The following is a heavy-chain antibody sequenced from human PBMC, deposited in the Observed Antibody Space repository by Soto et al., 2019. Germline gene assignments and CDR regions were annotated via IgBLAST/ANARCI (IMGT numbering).Heavy chain of an antibody. CDR2: ISAYNGKT. Sequence: QVQLVQSGGEVKKPGASVKVSCKASGNTFMSYGFSWVRQAPGQGLEWMGWISAYNGKTDYAPKVQDRVIMTRDTVTSTVYMELTSLTSDDTAVYFCARHGVGSFWYFDIWGRGTLDSVSS. J-gene: IGHJ2*01. CDR1: GNTFMSYG. D-gene: IGHD1-26*01. CDR3: ARHGVGSFWYFDI. V-gene: IGHV1-18*01.